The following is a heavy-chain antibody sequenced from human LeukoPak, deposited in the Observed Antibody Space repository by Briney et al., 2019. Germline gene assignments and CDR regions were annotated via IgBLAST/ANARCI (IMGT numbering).Heavy chain of an antibody. J-gene: IGHJ4*02. Sequence: GGSLRLSCAASGFSFSSFAMMWVCRAPGKGLEWVSSINGSGGSTYYADSVKGRSTISRDNSKHTLYLQMNSPTAEDRAVYYCAKYSGTYGRGDYFDYWGQATLVTVS. CDR1: GFSFSSFA. D-gene: IGHD1-26*01. CDR3: AKYSGTYGRGDYFDY. CDR2: INGSGGST. V-gene: IGHV3-23*01.